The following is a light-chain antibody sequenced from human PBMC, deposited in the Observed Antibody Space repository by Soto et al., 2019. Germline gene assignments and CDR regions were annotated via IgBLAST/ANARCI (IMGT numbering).Light chain of an antibody. Sequence: QSALTQPASVSGSPGQSITISCTGTSRDVGRYNLVSWYQQHPGKAPKLMIYEASYRPSGVSHRFSGSKSGNTASLPISGLQAEDEAAYYCCSYASGSTPHVIFGGGTKLTVL. CDR3: CSYASGSTPHVI. J-gene: IGLJ2*01. CDR1: SRDVGRYNL. V-gene: IGLV2-23*01. CDR2: EAS.